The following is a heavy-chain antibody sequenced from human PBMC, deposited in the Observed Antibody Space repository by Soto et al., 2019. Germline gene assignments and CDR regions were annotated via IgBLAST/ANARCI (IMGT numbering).Heavy chain of an antibody. CDR1: GFTLSRYS. D-gene: IGHD2-2*01. CDR3: AREPALPNIVLLPAANDY. Sequence: GGALRLSWGGSGFTLSRYSMNGVRQAPGKGLEWVSSISSSSSYIYYADSVKGRFTISRDNAKNSLYLQMNSLRAEDTAVYYCAREPALPNIVLLPAANDYSGPGPLVTVSS. CDR2: ISSSSSYI. J-gene: IGHJ4*02. V-gene: IGHV3-21*01.